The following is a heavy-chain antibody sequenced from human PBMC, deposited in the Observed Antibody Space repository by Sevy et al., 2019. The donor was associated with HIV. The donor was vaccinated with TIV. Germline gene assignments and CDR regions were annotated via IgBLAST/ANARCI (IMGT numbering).Heavy chain of an antibody. J-gene: IGHJ4*02. CDR3: ARTSYYDTSGYYDY. CDR1: GFTFSSYG. CDR2: IWYDGSNK. V-gene: IGHV3-33*01. Sequence: GGSLRLSCAASGFTFSSYGMHWVRQAPGKGLEWVAVIWYDGSNKYYADSVKGRFTISRDNSKNTLYLQMNSLRAEDTAVYYCARTSYYDTSGYYDYWGQGTLVTVSS. D-gene: IGHD3-22*01.